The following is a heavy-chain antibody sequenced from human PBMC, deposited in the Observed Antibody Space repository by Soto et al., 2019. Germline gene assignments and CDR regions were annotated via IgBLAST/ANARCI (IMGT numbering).Heavy chain of an antibody. CDR3: ARDQGGASSGWYAVNYYGMDV. D-gene: IGHD6-19*01. CDR1: GGSFNRHT. J-gene: IGHJ6*02. CDR2: IIPIFGTA. Sequence: QVQLVQSGAEVRKPGSSVRVSCKASGGSFNRHTISWVRQAPGQGLEWMGGIIPIFGTANYAQKFQGRVTITADKSTSTAYMELSSLRSEDTAVYYCARDQGGASSGWYAVNYYGMDVWGQGTTVTVSS. V-gene: IGHV1-69*06.